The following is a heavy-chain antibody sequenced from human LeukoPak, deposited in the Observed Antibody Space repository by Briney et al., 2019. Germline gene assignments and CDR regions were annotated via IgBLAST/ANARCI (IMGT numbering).Heavy chain of an antibody. Sequence: GGSLRLSCAASGFTFSSYSMNWVRQAPGKGLEWVSSISSSSSYIYYADSVKGRFTISRDNAKNSLYLQMNSLRAKDTAVYYCARDRGYSGYDSPIGYWGQGTLVTVSS. CDR3: ARDRGYSGYDSPIGY. CDR1: GFTFSSYS. D-gene: IGHD5-12*01. V-gene: IGHV3-21*01. J-gene: IGHJ4*02. CDR2: ISSSSSYI.